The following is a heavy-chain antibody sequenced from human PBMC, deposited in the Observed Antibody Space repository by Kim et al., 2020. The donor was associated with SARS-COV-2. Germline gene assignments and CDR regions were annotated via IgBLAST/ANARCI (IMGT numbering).Heavy chain of an antibody. CDR3: ARTAGSYLTFDY. CDR1: GFTVSSNY. V-gene: IGHV3-53*01. Sequence: GGSLRLSCAASGFTVSSNYMSWVRQAPGKGLEWVSVIYSGGSTYYADSVKGRFTISRHTSKNTLYLQMNSLRAEDTAVYYCARTAGSYLTFDYWGQGTLVTVSS. CDR2: IYSGGST. J-gene: IGHJ4*02. D-gene: IGHD1-26*01.